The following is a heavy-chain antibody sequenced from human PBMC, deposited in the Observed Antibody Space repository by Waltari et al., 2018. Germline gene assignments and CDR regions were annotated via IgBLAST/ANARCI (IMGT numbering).Heavy chain of an antibody. V-gene: IGHV4-4*02. J-gene: IGHJ4*02. CDR1: GGSFKPSNS. CDR3: GRSYVWGKYRRFDY. D-gene: IGHD3-16*02. Sequence: QVQLQESGPGLVKPSETLSLSCAVSGGSFKPSNSWNWVRQAPGKGLEWLGEVFDSGSTNYHVSLKSRLTISIDMSKNQFSLELTSVSASDTAIYYCGRSYVWGKYRRFDYWGQGIRVIVSS. CDR2: VFDSGST.